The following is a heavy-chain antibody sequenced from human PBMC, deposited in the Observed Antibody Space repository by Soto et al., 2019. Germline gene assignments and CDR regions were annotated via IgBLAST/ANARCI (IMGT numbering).Heavy chain of an antibody. CDR1: GFTFSSYS. J-gene: IGHJ4*02. CDR2: ISSSSSTI. Sequence: EVQLVESGGGLVQPGGSLRLSCAASGFTFSSYSMNWVRQAPGKGLEWVSYISSSSSTIYYADSVKGRFTISRNNAKNSLYLQMNSLRDEDTAVYFCARTHHSGSYLFDYWGQGTLVTVSS. CDR3: ARTHHSGSYLFDY. D-gene: IGHD1-26*01. V-gene: IGHV3-48*02.